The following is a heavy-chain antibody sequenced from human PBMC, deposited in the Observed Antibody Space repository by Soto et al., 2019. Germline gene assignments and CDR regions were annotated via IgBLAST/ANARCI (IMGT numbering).Heavy chain of an antibody. J-gene: IGHJ4*02. CDR3: VRDRAEDCSGGSCSSLFDY. D-gene: IGHD2-15*01. CDR1: GFTFTDYY. Sequence: QVQLVESGGGLVKPGGSLRLSCAASGFTFTDYYMSWIRQAPGKGLEWLSYIGSSSSDTNYADSVKGRFTISRDNAKNSLYREMNNLRAEDTAVYYCVRDRAEDCSGGSCSSLFDYWGQGTLVTVSS. CDR2: IGSSSSDT. V-gene: IGHV3-11*05.